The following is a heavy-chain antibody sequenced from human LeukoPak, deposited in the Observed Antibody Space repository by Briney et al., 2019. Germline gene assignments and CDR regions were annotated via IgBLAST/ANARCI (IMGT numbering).Heavy chain of an antibody. Sequence: SVNVSCTASGGTFSSYAISWVRQAPGPGLEWMGRIIPIFGTAKYAQKFQDRVMITTDETTSTAYMELSSLRSEDTAVYYCARDRQAEGDFDYWGQGTLVTVSS. D-gene: IGHD3-16*01. CDR2: IIPIFGTA. CDR3: ARDRQAEGDFDY. V-gene: IGHV1-69*05. CDR1: GGTFSSYA. J-gene: IGHJ4*02.